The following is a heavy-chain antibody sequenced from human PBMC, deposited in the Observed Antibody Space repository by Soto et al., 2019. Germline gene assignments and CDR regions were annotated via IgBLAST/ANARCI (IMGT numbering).Heavy chain of an antibody. Sequence: SVKVSCKASGGTFSSYAISWVRQAPGQGLEWMGGIIPIFGTANSAQKFQGRVTITADESTSTAYMELSSLRSEDTAVYYCARGPRPYYDILTGYFQYDPWGQGTLVTVSS. CDR3: ARGPRPYYDILTGYFQYDP. D-gene: IGHD3-9*01. V-gene: IGHV1-69*13. J-gene: IGHJ5*02. CDR2: IIPIFGTA. CDR1: GGTFSSYA.